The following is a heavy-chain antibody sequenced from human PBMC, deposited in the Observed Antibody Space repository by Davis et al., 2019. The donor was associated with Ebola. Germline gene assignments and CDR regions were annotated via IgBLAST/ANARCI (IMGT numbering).Heavy chain of an antibody. V-gene: IGHV3-23*01. D-gene: IGHD1-1*01. CDR1: GFTSSSYA. CDR3: AKRTAGSQAFVDY. Sequence: GESLKISCAASGFTSSSYAMRWVRQAPGKGLEWVSAITSSGSSTYYADSVKGRFTISRDNSKNTVFLQMTSLRAEDTAVYYCAKRTAGSQAFVDYWGQGTLVTVSS. CDR2: ITSSGSST. J-gene: IGHJ4*02.